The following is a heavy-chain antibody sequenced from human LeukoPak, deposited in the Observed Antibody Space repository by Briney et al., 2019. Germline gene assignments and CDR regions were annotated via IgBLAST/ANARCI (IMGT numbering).Heavy chain of an antibody. D-gene: IGHD6-13*01. CDR3: ARAPGIAELGISWFDP. J-gene: IGHJ5*02. CDR2: INPSGGST. CDR1: GYTFTSYY. Sequence: ASVKVSCKASGYTFTSYYMHWARQAPGQGLEWMGIINPSGGSTSYAQKFQGRVTMTRDTSTSTVYMELSSLRSEDTAVYYCARAPGIAELGISWFDPWGQGTLVTVSS. V-gene: IGHV1-46*01.